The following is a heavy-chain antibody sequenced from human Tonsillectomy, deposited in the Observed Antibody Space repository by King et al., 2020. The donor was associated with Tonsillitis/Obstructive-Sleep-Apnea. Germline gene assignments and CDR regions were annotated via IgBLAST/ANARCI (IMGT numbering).Heavy chain of an antibody. CDR1: GGSVSSSDYY. Sequence: QLQESGPGLVKPSETLSLTCTVSGGSVSSSDYYWGWIRQPPGKGLEWIATIYYDGTTYYNPPLRSRVTMSVAPSKNQFSLNLNSVTAADTAVYYCARHSRDSSGGDYFYYMDVWGKGTTVTVSS. J-gene: IGHJ6*03. V-gene: IGHV4-39*01. CDR2: IYYDGTT. D-gene: IGHD6-6*01. CDR3: ARHSRDSSGGDYFYYMDV.